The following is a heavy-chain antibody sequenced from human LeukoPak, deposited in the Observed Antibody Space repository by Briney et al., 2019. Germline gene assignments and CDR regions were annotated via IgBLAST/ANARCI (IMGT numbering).Heavy chain of an antibody. CDR2: INTNTGNP. CDR1: GYTFTSYA. V-gene: IGHV7-4-1*02. D-gene: IGHD6-13*01. J-gene: IGHJ6*03. CDR3: AREYGVIAAAGQYYYYYMDV. Sequence: ASVKVSCKASGYTFTSYAMNWVRQAPGQGLEWMGWINTNTGNPTYAQGFTGRFVFSLDTSVSTAYLQISSLKAEDTAVYYCAREYGVIAAAGQYYYYYMDVWGKGTTVTVSS.